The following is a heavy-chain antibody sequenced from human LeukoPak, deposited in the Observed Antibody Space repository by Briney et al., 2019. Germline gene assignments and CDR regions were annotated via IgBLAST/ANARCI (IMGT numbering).Heavy chain of an antibody. CDR1: DDSFSSHY. Sequence: SETLSLTCAVSDDSFSSHYWTWIRQPPGKGLEWIGYISYIGRTNYNPSLKSRVTISIDTSKNQFSLKLSSVTAADTAVYYCARRSRPYCTNGVCPYYYYYYMDVWGKGTTVTVSS. CDR3: ARRSRPYCTNGVCPYYYYYYMDV. J-gene: IGHJ6*03. D-gene: IGHD2-8*01. V-gene: IGHV4-59*11. CDR2: ISYIGRT.